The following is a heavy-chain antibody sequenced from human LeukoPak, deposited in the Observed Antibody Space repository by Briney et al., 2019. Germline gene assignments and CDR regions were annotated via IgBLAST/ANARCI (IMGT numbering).Heavy chain of an antibody. CDR2: ISAYNGNT. D-gene: IGHD3-3*02. V-gene: IGHV1-18*01. J-gene: IGHJ3*02. CDR1: GYTFTSYG. CDR3: ARSSNGISAFDI. Sequence: ASVKVSCKASGYTFTSYGISWVRQAPGQGLEWMGWISAYNGNTNYAQKFQGRVTMTRDTSISTAYMELSRLRSDDTAVYYCARSSNGISAFDIWGQGTMVTVSS.